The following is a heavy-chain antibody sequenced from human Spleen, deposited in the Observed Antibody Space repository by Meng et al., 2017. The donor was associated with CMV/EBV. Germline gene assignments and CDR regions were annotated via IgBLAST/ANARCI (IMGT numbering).Heavy chain of an antibody. J-gene: IGHJ4*02. CDR1: GGSFSGDD. CDR2: INLSGST. CDR3: ARDGSGYGVFDY. D-gene: IGHD3-22*01. Sequence: TCAVYGGSFSGDDWSWIRQPPGKGLEWIAEINLSGSTNYNPSLKSRVTISVDTSKNQFSLKLSSVTAADTAVYYCARDGSGYGVFDYWGQGTLVTVSS. V-gene: IGHV4-34*01.